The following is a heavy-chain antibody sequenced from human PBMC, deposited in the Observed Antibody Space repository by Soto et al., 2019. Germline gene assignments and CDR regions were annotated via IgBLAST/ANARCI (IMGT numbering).Heavy chain of an antibody. CDR2: ISNSGSYT. V-gene: IGHV3-11*06. J-gene: IGHJ4*02. D-gene: IGHD2-21*02. CDR1: GFTFSDYY. Sequence: GGSLRLSCAASGFTFSDYYVSWIRQAPGQGLEWVSYISNSGSYTTYADSLKGRFTISRDNAKSSVYLQMNSLRAEDTAVYYWARDGGGNLLGPFDYWGQGTLVTVSS. CDR3: ARDGGGNLLGPFDY.